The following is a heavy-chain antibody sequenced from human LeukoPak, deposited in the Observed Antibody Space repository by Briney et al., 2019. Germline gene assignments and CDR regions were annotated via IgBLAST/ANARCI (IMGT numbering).Heavy chain of an antibody. J-gene: IGHJ3*02. Sequence: RASVKVSCKASGYTFTSYDINWVRQATGQGLEWMGWMNPNSGNTGYAQKLQGRVTMTTDTSTSTAYMELRSLRSDDTAVYYCATSSSWYEGAFDIWGQGTMVTVSS. CDR1: GYTFTSYD. CDR3: ATSSSWYEGAFDI. D-gene: IGHD6-13*01. V-gene: IGHV1-8*01. CDR2: MNPNSGNT.